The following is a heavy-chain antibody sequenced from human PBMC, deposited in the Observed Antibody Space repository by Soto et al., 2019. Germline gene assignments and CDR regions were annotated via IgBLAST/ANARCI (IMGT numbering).Heavy chain of an antibody. CDR1: GGSVSSGSYY. J-gene: IGHJ3*02. V-gene: IGHV4-61*01. CDR2: IYYSGST. CDR3: ARTTVTTPDAFDI. D-gene: IGHD4-17*01. Sequence: QVQLQESGPGLVKPSETLSLTCTVSGGSVSSGSYYWSWIRQPPGKGLEWIGYIYYSGSTNYNPSLKSRVTISVDTSKTQSSLKLSSVTAADTAVYYCARTTVTTPDAFDIWGQGTMVTVSS.